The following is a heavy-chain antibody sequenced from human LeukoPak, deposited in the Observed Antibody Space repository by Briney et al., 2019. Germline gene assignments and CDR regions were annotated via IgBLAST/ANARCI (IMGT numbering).Heavy chain of an antibody. CDR1: GGSNSSSSYY. CDR3: ARVVRGVSHYMDV. D-gene: IGHD3-10*01. CDR2: IYYSGST. V-gene: IGHV4-39*07. J-gene: IGHJ6*03. Sequence: PSETLSLTCTVSGGSNSSSSYYWGWIRQPPGKGLEWIGSIYYSGSTYYNPSLKSRVTISVDTSKNQFSLKLSSVTAADTAVYYCARVVRGVSHYMDVWGKGTTVTVSS.